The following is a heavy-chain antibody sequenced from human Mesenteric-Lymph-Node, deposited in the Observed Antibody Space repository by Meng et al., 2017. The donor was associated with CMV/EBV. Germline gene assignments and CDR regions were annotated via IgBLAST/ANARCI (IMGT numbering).Heavy chain of an antibody. V-gene: IGHV3-21*04. D-gene: IGHD3-22*01. CDR2: ISTSSTYI. Sequence: GGSLRLSCAASGFTSGFIFSNYNMNWVRQAPGEGLEWVSSISTSSTYIYYADSVKGRFTISRDNSKNTLYLQMNSLRAEDTAVYYCARDPMGLVVTFYGMDVWGQGTTVTVSS. J-gene: IGHJ6*02. CDR3: ARDPMGLVVTFYGMDV. CDR1: GFIFSNYN.